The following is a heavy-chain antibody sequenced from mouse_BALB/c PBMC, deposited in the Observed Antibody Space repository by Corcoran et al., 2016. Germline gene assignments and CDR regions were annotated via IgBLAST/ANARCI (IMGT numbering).Heavy chain of an antibody. J-gene: IGHJ4*01. V-gene: IGHV9-3-1*01. CDR1: GYTFTNYG. CDR3: AREPCAMDY. Sequence: QIQLVQSGPELKKPGETVKISCKASGYTFTNYGMNWMKQAPGKGVKWMGWINTYTGEPTYADDFKGRFAFSLETSASTAYLQINNLKNEDTATYFGAREPCAMDYWGQGTSVTVSS. CDR2: INTYTGEP.